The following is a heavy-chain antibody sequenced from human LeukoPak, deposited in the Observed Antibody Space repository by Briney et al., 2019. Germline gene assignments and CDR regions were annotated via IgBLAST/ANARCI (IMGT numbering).Heavy chain of an antibody. CDR2: INSDGSST. Sequence: GGSLRLSCAASGFTFSSYWMHWVRQAPGKGLEWVSRINSDGSSTSYADSVKGRFTISRDNSKNPLYLQMNSLRAEDTAVYYCAKWGTARYAFDIWGQGTMVTVSS. CDR3: AKWGTARYAFDI. CDR1: GFTFSSYW. D-gene: IGHD6-6*01. V-gene: IGHV3-74*01. J-gene: IGHJ3*02.